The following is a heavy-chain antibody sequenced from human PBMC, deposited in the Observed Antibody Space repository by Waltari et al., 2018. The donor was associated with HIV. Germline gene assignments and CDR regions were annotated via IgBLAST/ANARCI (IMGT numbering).Heavy chain of an antibody. CDR1: GGTFRRYA. J-gene: IGHJ6*02. V-gene: IGHV1-69*12. CDR3: ARSGYCSSTSCPNYYYYGMDV. CDR2: ISPVVGPA. Sequence: QVQLVQSGAEVKKPGSSVKVSCKASGGTFRRYAISWVRQAPGLGLEWMVGISPVVGPANDAQKFQGRVTITADESTSTAYMELSSLRSEDTAVYYCARSGYCSSTSCPNYYYYGMDVWGQGTTVTVSS. D-gene: IGHD2-2*01.